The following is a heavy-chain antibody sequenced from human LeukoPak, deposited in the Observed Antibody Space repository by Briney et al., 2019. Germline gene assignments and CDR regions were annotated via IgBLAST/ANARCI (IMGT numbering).Heavy chain of an antibody. Sequence: ASVKVSCKASGGTFSSYAISWVRQAPGQGLEWMGGIIPIFGTASYAQKFQGRVTITTDESTSTAYMELSSLRSEDTAVYYCARQVGYCSSTSCYFDYWGQGTLVTVSS. D-gene: IGHD2-2*01. V-gene: IGHV1-69*05. CDR2: IIPIFGTA. CDR1: GGTFSSYA. J-gene: IGHJ4*02. CDR3: ARQVGYCSSTSCYFDY.